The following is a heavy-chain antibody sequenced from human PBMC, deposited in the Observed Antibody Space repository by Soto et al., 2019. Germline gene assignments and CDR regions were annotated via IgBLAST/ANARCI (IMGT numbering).Heavy chain of an antibody. CDR2: IYPGDSDT. CDR1: GYSFTNYW. CDR3: ARSGRPSLVGWVDP. D-gene: IGHD1-26*01. J-gene: IGHJ5*02. Sequence: ESLKISCKAFGYSFTNYWIAWVRQMPGKGLEWMGIIYPGDSDTRYSPSLQGQVTISADKSISTAYLQWSSLKASDTAMYYCARSGRPSLVGWVDPWGQGSLVTVYS. V-gene: IGHV5-51*01.